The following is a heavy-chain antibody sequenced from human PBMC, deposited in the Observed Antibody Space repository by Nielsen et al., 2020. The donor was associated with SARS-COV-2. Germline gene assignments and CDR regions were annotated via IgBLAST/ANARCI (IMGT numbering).Heavy chain of an antibody. Sequence: WVRQAPGQGLEWMGWISAYNGNTDYPQKLQGRVTMTTDTSTSTAYMELRSLRSDDTAVYYCARIPDCSSTSCYNGGMDVWGQGTTVTVSS. J-gene: IGHJ6*02. D-gene: IGHD2-2*02. CDR2: ISAYNGNT. CDR3: ARIPDCSSTSCYNGGMDV. V-gene: IGHV1-18*01.